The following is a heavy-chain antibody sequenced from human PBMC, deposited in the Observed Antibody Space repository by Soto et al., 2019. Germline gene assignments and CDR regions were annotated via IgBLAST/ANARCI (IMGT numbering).Heavy chain of an antibody. D-gene: IGHD6-13*01. V-gene: IGHV1-18*01. CDR3: ARAGWQQLVLNWFEP. Sequence: ASVKVSCKASGYTFTSYGISWVRHAPGQGLEWMGWISAYNGNTNYAQKLQGRVTMTTDTSTSTAYMELRSLRSDDTAVYYCARAGWQQLVLNWFEPWGQGTLVTVSS. J-gene: IGHJ5*02. CDR2: ISAYNGNT. CDR1: GYTFTSYG.